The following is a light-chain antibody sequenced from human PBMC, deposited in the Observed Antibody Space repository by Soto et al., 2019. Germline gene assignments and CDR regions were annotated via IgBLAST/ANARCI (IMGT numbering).Light chain of an antibody. V-gene: IGKV2-28*01. CDR2: LGS. Sequence: DIVMTQSPLSLPVTPGEPASISCRSSQSLLHSNVNNSLDRHLQKPAQSPQLLSNLGSYRACRVPDGVSGSGSGTDFTLKISIVEAEDVGVYYCMPSLLSLFPFCHGKRLEIK. CDR1: QSLLHSNVNNS. J-gene: IGKJ5*01. CDR3: MPSLLSLFP.